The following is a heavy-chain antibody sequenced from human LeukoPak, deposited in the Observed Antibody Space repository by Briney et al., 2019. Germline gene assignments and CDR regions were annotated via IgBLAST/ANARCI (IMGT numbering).Heavy chain of an antibody. CDR1: GYTFTGYY. CDR2: INPSGGST. V-gene: IGHV1-46*01. Sequence: GASVKVSCKASGYTFTGYYMHWVRQAPGQGLEWMGIINPSGGSTSYAQKFQGRVTMTRDMSTSTVYMELSSLRSEDTAVYYCARSLSYGPRGQNDAFDIWGQGTMVTVSS. J-gene: IGHJ3*02. CDR3: ARSLSYGPRGQNDAFDI. D-gene: IGHD1-26*01.